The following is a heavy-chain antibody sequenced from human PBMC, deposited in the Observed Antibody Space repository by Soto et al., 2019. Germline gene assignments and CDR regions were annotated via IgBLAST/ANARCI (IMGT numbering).Heavy chain of an antibody. CDR1: GFTFSNFW. Sequence: GGSLRLSCAASGFTFSNFWMTWVRQAPGKGLEWVADIKPEGRETFYVDTVKGRFTISRDDAKNSLYLQMNNLRAEDTAVYFCARGKSVEETPIMGCRFHYWGLGTLVTVSS. J-gene: IGHJ4*02. V-gene: IGHV3-7*03. D-gene: IGHD3-16*01. CDR2: IKPEGRET. CDR3: ARGKSVEETPIMGCRFHY.